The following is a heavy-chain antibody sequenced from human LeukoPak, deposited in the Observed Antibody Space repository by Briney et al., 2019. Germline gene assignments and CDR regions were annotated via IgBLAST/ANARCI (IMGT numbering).Heavy chain of an antibody. CDR1: GYTFTGYY. J-gene: IGHJ4*02. CDR3: ARLTRGAGAEDGDY. V-gene: IGHV1-2*02. D-gene: IGHD6-19*01. Sequence: ASVKVSCKASGYTFTGYYMHWVRQAPGQGLEWMGWINPNSGGTNYAQKFQGRVTMTRDTSISTAYMELSRLRSDDTAVYYCARLTRGAGAEDGDYWGQGTLVTVSS. CDR2: INPNSGGT.